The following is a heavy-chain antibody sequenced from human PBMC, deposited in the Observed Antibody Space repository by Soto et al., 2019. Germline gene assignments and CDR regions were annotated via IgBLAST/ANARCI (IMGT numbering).Heavy chain of an antibody. D-gene: IGHD2-2*01. Sequence: QVQLVHSGAAVKKPGSSVKVPCKASGGTFSSYAISWQRQAPGQGLDWMGGIIPIFGTSNYAQKFQGIVTITADESTRTAFMERSSLRSEATAMYYFARDHNCSSTSCYRGAFDYWGHGTLVIVSS. J-gene: IGHJ4*01. CDR3: ARDHNCSSTSCYRGAFDY. CDR1: GGTFSSYA. V-gene: IGHV1-69*01. CDR2: IIPIFGTS.